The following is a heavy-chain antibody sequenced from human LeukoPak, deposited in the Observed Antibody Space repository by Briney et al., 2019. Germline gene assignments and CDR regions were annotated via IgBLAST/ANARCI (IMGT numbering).Heavy chain of an antibody. Sequence: SETLSLIXTVSGGSISSYYWSWIRQPPGKGVEWIGYIYYSGSTNYNPSLKSRVTISVDTSKNHFSLKLSSVTAADTAVYYCARERIAVALGAFDIWGQGTMVTVSS. CDR2: IYYSGST. V-gene: IGHV4-59*01. CDR1: GGSISSYY. J-gene: IGHJ3*02. D-gene: IGHD6-19*01. CDR3: ARERIAVALGAFDI.